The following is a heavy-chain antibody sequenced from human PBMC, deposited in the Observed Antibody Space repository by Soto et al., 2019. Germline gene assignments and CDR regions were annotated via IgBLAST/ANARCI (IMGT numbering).Heavy chain of an antibody. CDR2: IYWDDDK. CDR3: AYSPRSSHQALDY. CDR1: GFSLSTSGMG. J-gene: IGHJ4*02. V-gene: IGHV2-5*02. Sequence: QITLKESGPTLVKPTQTLTLTCTFSGFSLSTSGMGVAWIRQPPGKALEWLALIYWDDDKRYSPSLRSRLTXTXDXXKNQVVLTLTNVDTVDTGTYFCAYSPRSSHQALDYWGQGTLVTVSS. D-gene: IGHD6-13*01.